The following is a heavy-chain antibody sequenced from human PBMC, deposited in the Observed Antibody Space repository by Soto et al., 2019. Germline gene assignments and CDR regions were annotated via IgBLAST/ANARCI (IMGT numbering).Heavy chain of an antibody. J-gene: IGHJ4*02. D-gene: IGHD6-19*01. CDR3: ARDELGYSSGWYDSHETKVAY. V-gene: IGHV3-48*03. CDR2: ISSSGSTI. CDR1: GFTFSSYE. Sequence: EVQLVESGGGLVQPGGSLRLSCAASGFTFSSYEMNWVRQAPGKGLEWVSYISSSGSTIYYADSVKGRFTISRDNAKNSLYLQMNSLRAEDTAVYYCARDELGYSSGWYDSHETKVAYWGQGTLVTVSS.